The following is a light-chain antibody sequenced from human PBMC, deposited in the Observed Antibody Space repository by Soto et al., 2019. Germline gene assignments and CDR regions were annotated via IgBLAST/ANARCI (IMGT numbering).Light chain of an antibody. CDR1: QSVSSN. CDR3: QQYNNWPLT. Sequence: EIVMTQSPATLSVSPGERATLFCRASQSVSSNLAWYQQKPGQAPRLLIYGASTRATGIPARFSGSGSGTEFTLTISSLQSEDFAVYYCQQYNNWPLTFGGGTKVELK. V-gene: IGKV3-15*01. J-gene: IGKJ4*01. CDR2: GAS.